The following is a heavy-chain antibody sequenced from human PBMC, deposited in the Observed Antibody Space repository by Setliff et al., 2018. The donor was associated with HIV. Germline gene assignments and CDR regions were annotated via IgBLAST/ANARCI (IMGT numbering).Heavy chain of an antibody. Sequence: ASVKVSCKASGYSFTNYGISWVRQAPGQGLEWMGWISSYNDNTNYTLNLQGRVTMTTDTSTSTDYMELRSLRSDDTAVYYCARDDVGYCSGGSCNHLVDTFDIWGQGTVVTVSS. CDR1: GYSFTNYG. CDR3: ARDDVGYCSGGSCNHLVDTFDI. D-gene: IGHD2-15*01. CDR2: ISSYNDNT. J-gene: IGHJ3*02. V-gene: IGHV1-18*01.